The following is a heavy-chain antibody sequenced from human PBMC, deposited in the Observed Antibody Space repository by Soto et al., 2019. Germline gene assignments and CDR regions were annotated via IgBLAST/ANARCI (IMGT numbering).Heavy chain of an antibody. D-gene: IGHD5-12*01. V-gene: IGHV3-9*01. J-gene: IGHJ4*02. CDR1: GFTFDDYA. Sequence: PGGSLRLCCAASGFTFDDYAMPWVRPAPGKALECVSGIRWNSGSIGYADSANGQSTISRDNAKTSLPLQMNRLRAADTALYYCAKDNGYSPFYYFDYWGQRTGVTVSS. CDR3: AKDNGYSPFYYFDY. CDR2: IRWNSGSI.